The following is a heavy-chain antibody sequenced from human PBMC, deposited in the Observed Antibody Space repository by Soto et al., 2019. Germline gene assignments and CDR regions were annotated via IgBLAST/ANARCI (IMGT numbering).Heavy chain of an antibody. J-gene: IGHJ4*02. CDR3: VKDRAFRTVAGTDH. D-gene: IGHD6-19*01. Sequence: EVPLLESGGGLVQPGGSLRLSCVTSGFTFRSYGMNWVRQAPGGGLEWVANIIGSGDSTSYADSVKGRFTISRDNSQNTLFLQMDRLRVDDTATYYCVKDRAFRTVAGTDHWGQGALVTVSS. CDR2: IIGSGDST. V-gene: IGHV3-23*01. CDR1: GFTFRSYG.